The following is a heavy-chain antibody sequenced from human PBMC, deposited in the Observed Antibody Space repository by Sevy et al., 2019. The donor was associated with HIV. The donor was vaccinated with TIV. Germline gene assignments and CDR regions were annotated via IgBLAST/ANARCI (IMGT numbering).Heavy chain of an antibody. CDR3: ARDHVKDGDLGDYYYFAMDV. D-gene: IGHD4-17*01. CDR2: ISDGDDAI. CDR1: GFALSDYY. Sequence: GGSLRLSCAGSGFALSDYYMSWIHQAPGKGLEWLSYISDGDDAIYYADSVKGRFTISRDNAKNSLFLQMNSLRVEDTAVYYCARDHVKDGDLGDYYYFAMDVWGQGTTVTVSS. V-gene: IGHV3-11*01. J-gene: IGHJ6*02.